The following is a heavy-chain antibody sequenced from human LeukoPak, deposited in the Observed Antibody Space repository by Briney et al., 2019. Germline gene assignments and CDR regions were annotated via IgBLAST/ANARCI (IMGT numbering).Heavy chain of an antibody. CDR2: IIPILGIA. Sequence: ASVKVSCKASGGTFSSYAISWMRQAPGQGLEWMGRIIPILGIANYAQKFQGRVTITADKSTSTAYMELSSLRSEDTAVYYCARESYGDYGYDYWGQGTLVTVSS. CDR3: ARESYGDYGYDY. CDR1: GGTFSSYA. J-gene: IGHJ4*02. D-gene: IGHD4-17*01. V-gene: IGHV1-69*04.